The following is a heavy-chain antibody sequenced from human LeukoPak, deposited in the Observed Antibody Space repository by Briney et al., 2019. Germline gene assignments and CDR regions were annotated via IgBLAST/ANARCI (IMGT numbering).Heavy chain of an antibody. CDR1: GFTFSGYG. D-gene: IGHD4-23*01. J-gene: IGHJ6*02. CDR3: AKDRDGGKYYYYYGMDV. CDR2: ISYDGSNK. V-gene: IGHV3-30*18. Sequence: PGGSLRLSCAASGFTFSGYGMHWVRQAPDKGLEWVAVISYDGSNKYYADSVKGRFTISRDNSKNTLYLQMNSLRAEDTAVYYCAKDRDGGKYYYYYGMDVWGQGTTVTVSS.